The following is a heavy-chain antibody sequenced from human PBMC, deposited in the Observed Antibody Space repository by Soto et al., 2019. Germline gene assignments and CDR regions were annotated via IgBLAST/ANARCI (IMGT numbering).Heavy chain of an antibody. D-gene: IGHD6-25*01. V-gene: IGHV3-7*01. CDR3: AGGGVYDSGRYHY. J-gene: IGHJ4*02. Sequence: PGGSLRLSCAASGFPFMTYWMSWVRQAPGKGLEWVAHMKEEATEKYLDSVKGRFIISRDNAKNSLYLQMNSLRGDDTAVYYCAGGGVYDSGRYHYWGQGTLVTVSS. CDR1: GFPFMTYW. CDR2: MKEEATEK.